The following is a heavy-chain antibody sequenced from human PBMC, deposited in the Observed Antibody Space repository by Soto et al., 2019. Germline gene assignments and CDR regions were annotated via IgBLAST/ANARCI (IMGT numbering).Heavy chain of an antibody. CDR1: GFTFSSSW. V-gene: IGHV3-74*01. CDR3: ARGPTGWFGYDY. D-gene: IGHD3-10*01. CDR2: INSGASTT. Sequence: EVQLVESGGGLVQPGGSLRLSCAASGFTFSSSWMHWVRQAPGKGLVWVSRINSGASTTNYADSVKGRFTISRDNARNTLYLQMDSLTADDTAVYYCARGPTGWFGYDYWGQGTLVPVSS. J-gene: IGHJ4*02.